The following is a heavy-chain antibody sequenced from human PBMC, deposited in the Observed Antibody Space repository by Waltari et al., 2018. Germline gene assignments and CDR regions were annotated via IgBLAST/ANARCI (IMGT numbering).Heavy chain of an antibody. Sequence: EVQLVESGGGLVQPGGSLRLSCAASGFPFSPSSFNWVRQAPGKGLEWVSCITSGSSYTYYADSVKGRFTISRDNAKNALFLHMNSLRAEDTAVYYCARETVAGTGWFDPWGQGTLVTVSS. V-gene: IGHV3-21*01. CDR1: GFPFSPSS. CDR3: ARETVAGTGWFDP. D-gene: IGHD6-19*01. CDR2: ITSGSSYT. J-gene: IGHJ5*02.